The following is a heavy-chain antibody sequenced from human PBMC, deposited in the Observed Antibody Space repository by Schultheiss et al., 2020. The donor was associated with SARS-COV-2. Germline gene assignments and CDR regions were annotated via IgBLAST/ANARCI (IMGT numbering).Heavy chain of an antibody. V-gene: IGHV4-4*02. CDR3: IRSGTSYALDT. Sequence: SETLSLTCAVSGGSISSSNWWSWVRQPPGKGLEWFGYFYYIGNTYYNPSLKSRVTISVDKSKNQFSLKLSSVTAADSAKYYCIRSGTSYALDTWGQGTLVTVSS. J-gene: IGHJ5*02. D-gene: IGHD1-26*01. CDR2: FYYIGNT. CDR1: GGSISSSNW.